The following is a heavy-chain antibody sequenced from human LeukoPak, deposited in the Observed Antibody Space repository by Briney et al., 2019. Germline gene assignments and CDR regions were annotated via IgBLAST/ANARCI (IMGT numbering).Heavy chain of an antibody. Sequence: GGSLRLSCAASGFTFSSYGMHWVRQAPGKGLEWVAVIWYDGGNKYYADSVKGRFTISRDNSKNTLYLQMISLRAEDMAVYYCAREARSGMGVYFDYWGQGTLVTVSS. CDR1: GFTFSSYG. D-gene: IGHD3-3*01. CDR2: IWYDGGNK. CDR3: AREARSGMGVYFDY. V-gene: IGHV3-33*01. J-gene: IGHJ4*02.